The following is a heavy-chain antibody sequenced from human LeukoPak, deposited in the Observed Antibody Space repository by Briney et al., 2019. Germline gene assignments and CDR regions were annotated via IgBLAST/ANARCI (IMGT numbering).Heavy chain of an antibody. CDR1: GGSISSYY. CDR2: IYYSGST. V-gene: IGHV4-59*01. J-gene: IGHJ4*02. Sequence: PSETLSLTCTVSGGSISSYYWSWIRQPPGKGLEWIGYIYYSGSTNYNPALKSRVTISVATSRNQFSLKLSSVTAADTAVYYCARDSSYYFGYWGQGTLVTVSS. CDR3: ARDSSYYFGY. D-gene: IGHD6-6*01.